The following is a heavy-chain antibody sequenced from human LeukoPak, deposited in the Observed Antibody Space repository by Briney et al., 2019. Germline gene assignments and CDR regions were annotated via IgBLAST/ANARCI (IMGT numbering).Heavy chain of an antibody. V-gene: IGHV3-72*01. Sequence: GGSLRLSCAASGFTFSDLHMDWVRQVPGKGLEWIGRIRTKRNSYTTEYAASVKGRFTISRDDSKSIAYLQMNSLKTEDTAVYYCTRDQTPYYWGQGTLVTVSS. CDR3: TRDQTPYY. CDR2: IRTKRNSYTT. J-gene: IGHJ4*02. CDR1: GFTFSDLH.